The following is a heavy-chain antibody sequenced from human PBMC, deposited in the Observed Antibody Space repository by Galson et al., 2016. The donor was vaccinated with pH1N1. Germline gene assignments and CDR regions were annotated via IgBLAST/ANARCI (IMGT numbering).Heavy chain of an antibody. CDR3: ATGPSPDY. CDR2: INPRDSYT. Sequence: QSGAEVKEPGESLTISCKGSASSFTSYWISWVRQMPGKGLEWMGRINPRDSYTDYSPSFQGHVTTSTDESISTAYLKWSTLKASDTAIYYCATGPSPDYWGQGTLVIVSS. V-gene: IGHV5-10-1*01. CDR1: ASSFTSYW. J-gene: IGHJ4*02.